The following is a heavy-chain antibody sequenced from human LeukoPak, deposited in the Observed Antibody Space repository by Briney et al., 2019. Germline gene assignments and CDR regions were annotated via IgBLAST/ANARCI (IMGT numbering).Heavy chain of an antibody. CDR1: GFTVSSTY. Sequence: GGSLRLSCAASGFTVSSTYMSWVRQAPGKGLEWVSVIYSGDSTYYADSVKGRFTIFRENSKNTLYLQMNSLRAEDTSVYYCARVGSTDSPHAFDIWGQGTMVTVSS. V-gene: IGHV3-66*01. D-gene: IGHD2-21*02. CDR2: IYSGDST. CDR3: ARVGSTDSPHAFDI. J-gene: IGHJ3*02.